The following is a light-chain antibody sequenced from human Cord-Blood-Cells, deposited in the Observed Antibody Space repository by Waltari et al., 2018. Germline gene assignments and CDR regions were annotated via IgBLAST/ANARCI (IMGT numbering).Light chain of an antibody. CDR3: QQYNNWPYS. V-gene: IGKV3-15*01. CDR2: GAS. CDR1: QSFSST. Sequence: EIVMKQSTATLSVSPGERATLSCRAIQSFSSTLAWYQQKPGQAPRLLIYGASTRATGIPARFSGSGSGTEFTLTISSLQSEDFAVYYCQQYNNWPYSFGQGTKLEIK. J-gene: IGKJ2*03.